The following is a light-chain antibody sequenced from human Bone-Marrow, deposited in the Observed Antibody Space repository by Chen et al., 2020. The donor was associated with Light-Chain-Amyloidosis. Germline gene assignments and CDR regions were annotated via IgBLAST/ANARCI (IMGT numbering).Light chain of an antibody. CDR1: DLPTQY. V-gene: IGLV3-25*03. J-gene: IGLJ2*01. Sequence: SYALTQPPSVSLSPAQTARITCSGDDLPTQYAYWYQQKPGQAPVLVIHRDTERPSGISERFSGSSSGTTATLTISGVQAEDEADYHCQSADSSGTYEVIFGGGTKLTVL. CDR3: QSADSSGTYEVI. CDR2: RDT.